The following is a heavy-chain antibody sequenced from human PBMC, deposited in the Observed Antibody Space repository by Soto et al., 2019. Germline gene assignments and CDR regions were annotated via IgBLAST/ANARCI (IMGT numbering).Heavy chain of an antibody. D-gene: IGHD1-26*01. V-gene: IGHV1-69*12. J-gene: IGHJ6*02. CDR2: IIPIFGTA. Sequence: QVQLVQSGAEVKKPGSSVKVSCKASGGTFSSYAISWVRQAPGQGLEWMGGIIPIFGTANYAQKFQGRVTITADESTSTAYMELSSLSSEDTAVYYCARDQDSGSVINLLYCYGMDVWGQGTTVTVSS. CDR3: ARDQDSGSVINLLYCYGMDV. CDR1: GGTFSSYA.